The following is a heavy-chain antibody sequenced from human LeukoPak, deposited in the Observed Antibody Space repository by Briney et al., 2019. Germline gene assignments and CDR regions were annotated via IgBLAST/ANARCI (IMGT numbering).Heavy chain of an antibody. J-gene: IGHJ4*02. Sequence: PSETLSLTCAVSGGSISSGGHYWTWIRLHPGKGLEWIGSIYDGRFTYYSPSLKSRVSISVDSSENQLSLKLNSVTAADTAVYYCAGGFDSSKMAYWGQGTLVTVSS. CDR1: GGSISSGGHY. CDR2: IYDGRFT. V-gene: IGHV4-31*11. D-gene: IGHD6-13*01. CDR3: AGGFDSSKMAY.